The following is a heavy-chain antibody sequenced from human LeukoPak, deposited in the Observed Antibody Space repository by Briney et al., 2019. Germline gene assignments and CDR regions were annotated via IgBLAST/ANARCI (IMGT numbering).Heavy chain of an antibody. J-gene: IGHJ4*02. Sequence: GGSLRLSCAASGVTFSSYWMTWVRQAPGMGLEWVANIKQDGSEKYYEDSVKGRFTISRDKAKSSLYLQMDGLRAEDTAVYYCARAIGKSEGYWGQGTLVTVSS. CDR2: IKQDGSEK. CDR1: GVTFSSYW. CDR3: ARAIGKSEGY. D-gene: IGHD4-23*01. V-gene: IGHV3-7*01.